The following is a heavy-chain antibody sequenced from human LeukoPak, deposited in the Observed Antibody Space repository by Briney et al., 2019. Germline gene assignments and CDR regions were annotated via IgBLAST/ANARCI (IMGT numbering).Heavy chain of an antibody. CDR3: ARGGLRWELLYYYMDV. CDR2: IKPNSGGT. Sequence: ASVKVSCKASGYTFTGYHMHWVRQAPGQGLEWMGWIKPNSGGTNYARKFQGRVTMTRDTSISTAYMELSRLRSDDTAVYYCARGGLRWELLYYYMDVWGKGTTVTVSS. J-gene: IGHJ6*03. D-gene: IGHD1-26*01. V-gene: IGHV1-2*02. CDR1: GYTFTGYH.